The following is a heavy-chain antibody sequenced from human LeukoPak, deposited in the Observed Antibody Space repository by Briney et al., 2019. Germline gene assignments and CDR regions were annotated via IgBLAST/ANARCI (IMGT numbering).Heavy chain of an antibody. D-gene: IGHD2-2*01. Sequence: PSETLSLTCAVSGGSFSGYYWSWIRQPPGKGLEWIGEINHSGSTNYNPSLESRVTISVDTSKNQFSLKLSSVTAADTAVYYCARSSGYCSSTGCFDYWGQGTLVTVSS. V-gene: IGHV4-34*01. CDR3: ARSSGYCSSTGCFDY. J-gene: IGHJ4*02. CDR1: GGSFSGYY. CDR2: INHSGST.